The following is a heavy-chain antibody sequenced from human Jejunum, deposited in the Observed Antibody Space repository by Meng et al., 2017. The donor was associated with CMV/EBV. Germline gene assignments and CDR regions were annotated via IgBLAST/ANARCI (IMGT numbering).Heavy chain of an antibody. D-gene: IGHD1-1*01. CDR3: ASGNDFNI. CDR1: GFTVSSHW. CDR2: IKPDGSEI. Sequence: LSGAASGFTVSSHWMSWVRQPPGKGPEWVASIKPDGSEIQYVGSLRGRFTVSRDNARKSLYLQMNSLTAEDTAVYYCASGNDFNIWGQGTLVTVSS. V-gene: IGHV3-7*01. J-gene: IGHJ3*02.